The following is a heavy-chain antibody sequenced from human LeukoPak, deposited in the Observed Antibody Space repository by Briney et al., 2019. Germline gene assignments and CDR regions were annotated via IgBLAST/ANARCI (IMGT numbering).Heavy chain of an antibody. CDR1: GYTFTGYY. Sequence: GASVTVSCKASGYTFTGYYMHWVGQAPGQGVEGMGWINPNSGGTNYAQKFQGRVTMTRDTSISTAYMELSRLRSDDTAVYYCARDQRIAVAGLEFDYWGQGTLVTVSS. J-gene: IGHJ4*02. D-gene: IGHD6-19*01. V-gene: IGHV1-2*02. CDR3: ARDQRIAVAGLEFDY. CDR2: INPNSGGT.